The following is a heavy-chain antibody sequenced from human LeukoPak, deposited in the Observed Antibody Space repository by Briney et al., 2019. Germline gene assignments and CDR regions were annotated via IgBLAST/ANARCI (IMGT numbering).Heavy chain of an antibody. V-gene: IGHV3-23*01. CDR1: GFPFSSYA. CDR3: AKELSGSYRFYYLDS. CDR2: ISGSVGST. J-gene: IGHJ4*02. D-gene: IGHD3-16*02. Sequence: GGSLRLSCAASGFPFSSYAMSWVRQAPGKGLEWVSAISGSVGSTYYADSVKGRFTISRDNSKNTLYLQMSSLRAEDTAVYYCAKELSGSYRFYYLDSWGQGTLVTVSS.